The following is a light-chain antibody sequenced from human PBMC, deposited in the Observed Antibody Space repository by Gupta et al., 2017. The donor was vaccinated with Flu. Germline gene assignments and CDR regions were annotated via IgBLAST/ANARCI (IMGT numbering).Light chain of an antibody. CDR1: RGGSKS. J-gene: IGLJ3*02. Sequence: RSTGGGNRGGSKSLYWYHPTTAATPVLCFYDDSDRSSAVPARFSGSNYGTTATFTTTRAEAGDEADYYCHPPDSISDNLVFGGGTKLTVL. CDR2: DDS. CDR3: HPPDSISDNLV. V-gene: IGLV3-21*02.